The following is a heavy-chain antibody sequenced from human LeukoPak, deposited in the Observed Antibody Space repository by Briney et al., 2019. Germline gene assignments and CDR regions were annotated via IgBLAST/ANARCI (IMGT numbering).Heavy chain of an antibody. Sequence: GGSLRLSCAASGFTFSSYAMSWVRQAPGKGLEWVSAISGSGGSTYYADSVKGRFTIFRDNSKNTLYLQMNSLRAEDTAVYYCAKDRDCSSTSCYRDWFDPWGQGTLVTVSS. CDR1: GFTFSSYA. J-gene: IGHJ5*02. D-gene: IGHD2-2*01. CDR2: ISGSGGST. CDR3: AKDRDCSSTSCYRDWFDP. V-gene: IGHV3-23*01.